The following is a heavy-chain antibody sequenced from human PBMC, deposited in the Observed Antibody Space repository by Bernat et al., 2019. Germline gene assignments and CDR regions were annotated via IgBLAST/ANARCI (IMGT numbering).Heavy chain of an antibody. CDR1: GFTFSSYG. J-gene: IGHJ4*02. V-gene: IGHV3-30*18. D-gene: IGHD3-10*01. Sequence: QVQLVESGGGVVQPGRSLRLSCAASGFTFSSYGMHWVRQAPGKGLEWVAVISYDGSNKYYADSVKGRFTIPRDNSKNTLYLQMNSLRAEDTAVYYCAKDQGRGRHHLYGSGSYLDYWGQGTLVTVSS. CDR3: AKDQGRGRHHLYGSGSYLDY. CDR2: ISYDGSNK.